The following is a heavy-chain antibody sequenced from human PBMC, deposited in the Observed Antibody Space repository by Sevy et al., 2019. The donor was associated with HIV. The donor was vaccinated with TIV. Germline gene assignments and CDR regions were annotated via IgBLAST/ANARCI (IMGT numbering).Heavy chain of an antibody. CDR1: GDSVSSNSAA. V-gene: IGHV6-1*01. CDR2: TYYRSKWYN. Sequence: SQTLSLTCAISGDSVSSNSAAWNRIRQSPSRGLEWLGRTYYRSKWYNEYAVSVKSRITINPDTSKNQFSLQLNSVTPEDTAVYYCARDPNYYDSSGYYYYYGMDVWGQGTTVTVSS. J-gene: IGHJ6*02. CDR3: ARDPNYYDSSGYYYYYGMDV. D-gene: IGHD3-22*01.